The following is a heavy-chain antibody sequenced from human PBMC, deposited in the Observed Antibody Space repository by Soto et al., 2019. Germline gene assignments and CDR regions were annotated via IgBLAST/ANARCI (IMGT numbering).Heavy chain of an antibody. Sequence: SETLSLTCTVSGGSISSSSYYWGWIRQPPGKGLERIGSIYYSGSTYYNPSLKSRVTISVDTSKNQFSLKLSSVTAADTAVYYCARLDIVVVPAAMPAGYGMDVWGQGTTVTVSS. CDR3: ARLDIVVVPAAMPAGYGMDV. D-gene: IGHD2-2*03. V-gene: IGHV4-39*01. J-gene: IGHJ6*02. CDR2: IYYSGST. CDR1: GGSISSSSYY.